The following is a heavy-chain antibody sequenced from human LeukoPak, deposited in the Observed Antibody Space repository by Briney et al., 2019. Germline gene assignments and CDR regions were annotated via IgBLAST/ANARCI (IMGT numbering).Heavy chain of an antibody. CDR1: GGTFRSNA. CDR2: ITPIFGTA. J-gene: IGHJ4*02. CDR3: ARAARGFRYYFDY. Sequence: SVKVSCKASGGTFRSNAISWVRQAPGQGLEWMGGITPIFGTANYAQKFQGRVTITADESTSTAYMELSSLRSEDTAVYYCARAARGFRYYFDYWGQGTLVTVSS. V-gene: IGHV1-69*13.